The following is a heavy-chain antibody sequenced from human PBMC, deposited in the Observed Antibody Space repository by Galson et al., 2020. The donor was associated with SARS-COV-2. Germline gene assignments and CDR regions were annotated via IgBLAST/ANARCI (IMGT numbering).Heavy chain of an antibody. Sequence: SETLTLTCAVYGGTFSGYYWRWIRQPPGKGLEWIGEINHSGSTNYNPSPKSRVTISVDTSKNQFSLKLSTVTAADTAVYYCARGRVRGYSYGFVYDYWGQGTLVTVSS. V-gene: IGHV4-34*01. J-gene: IGHJ4*02. CDR2: INHSGST. CDR3: ARGRVRGYSYGFVYDY. D-gene: IGHD5-18*01. CDR1: GGTFSGYY.